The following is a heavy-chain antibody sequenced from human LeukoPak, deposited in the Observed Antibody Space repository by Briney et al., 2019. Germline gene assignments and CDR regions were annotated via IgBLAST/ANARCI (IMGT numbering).Heavy chain of an antibody. V-gene: IGHV3-23*01. CDR1: GYTFSSYA. CDR2: ISGSGGST. D-gene: IGHD2-15*01. J-gene: IGHJ4*02. Sequence: GGSLRLSCAASGYTFSSYAMTWVRQAPGKGLEWVSGISGSGGSTYYADSVKGRFTISRDNSKNTLNLQINSLRAEDTAVYYCAKDPTSYCSAGSCYLVSWGQGTLVTVSS. CDR3: AKDPTSYCSAGSCYLVS.